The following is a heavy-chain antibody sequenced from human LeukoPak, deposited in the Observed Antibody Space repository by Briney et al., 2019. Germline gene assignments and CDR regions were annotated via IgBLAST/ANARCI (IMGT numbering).Heavy chain of an antibody. V-gene: IGHV4-61*02. CDR2: IYTSGTT. CDR1: GGFIASGSYY. CDR3: AKDRVLRYFDWLFDLDY. J-gene: IGHJ4*02. Sequence: SQTLSLTCSVSGGFIASGSYYWNWIRQPAGKGLEWVGRIYTSGTTNYNPSLKSRVTISVDTSKNQFSLKLSSVTAADTAVYYCAKDRVLRYFDWLFDLDYWGQGTLVTVSS. D-gene: IGHD3-9*01.